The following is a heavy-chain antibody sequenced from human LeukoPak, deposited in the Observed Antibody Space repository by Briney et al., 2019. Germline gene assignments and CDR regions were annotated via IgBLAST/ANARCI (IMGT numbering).Heavy chain of an antibody. V-gene: IGHV4-34*01. CDR2: INHSGST. J-gene: IGHJ5*02. D-gene: IGHD3-10*01. CDR1: GGSFSGYY. Sequence: PSETLSLTCAVYGGSFSGYYWSWIRQPPGKGLEWIGEINHSGSTNYNPSLKSRVTISVNTSKNQFSLTLSSVTAADTAVYYCARARLYYYGSGSYYHQNWFDPWGQGTLVTVSS. CDR3: ARARLYYYGSGSYYHQNWFDP.